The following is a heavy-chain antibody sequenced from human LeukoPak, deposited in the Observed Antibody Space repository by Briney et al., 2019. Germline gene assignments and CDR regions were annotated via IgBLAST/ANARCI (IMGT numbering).Heavy chain of an antibody. Sequence: PGGSLRLSCAASGFTFSSYWMSWVRRAPGKGLEWVANIKQDGSEKYYVDSVKGRFTISRDNAKNSLYLQMNSLRAEDTAVYYCARDSDSSSWYWFDPWGQGTLVTVSS. CDR2: IKQDGSEK. J-gene: IGHJ5*02. D-gene: IGHD6-13*01. CDR3: ARDSDSSSWYWFDP. CDR1: GFTFSSYW. V-gene: IGHV3-7*01.